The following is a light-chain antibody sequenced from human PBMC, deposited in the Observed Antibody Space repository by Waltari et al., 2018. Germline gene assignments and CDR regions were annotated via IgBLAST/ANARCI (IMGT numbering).Light chain of an antibody. CDR3: QQYGDSGWT. CDR2: GAS. J-gene: IGKJ1*01. V-gene: IGKV3-20*01. CDR1: QSVRNNF. Sequence: EIVLTQSPGTLSLSPGERATLSCRASQSVRNNFFAWYQQKRGQGPRLRIYGASSRADGVPDRFSGSGSGADFTLTISRLGPEDFAIYYCQQYGDSGWTFGQGTKVEIK.